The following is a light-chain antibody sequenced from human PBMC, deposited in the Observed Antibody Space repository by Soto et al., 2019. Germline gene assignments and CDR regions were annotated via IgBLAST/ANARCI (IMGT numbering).Light chain of an antibody. V-gene: IGLV2-14*01. CDR2: DVS. Sequence: QYPLTQPPSVSGSPGQSITIYRTGTNSDVGGYNYVSWYQQYPGKAPKLMIYDVSNRPSGVSNRFSGSKSGNTASLTISGLQAEDEADYYCSSYTISNTRVFGSGTKVTVL. CDR1: NSDVGGYNY. CDR3: SSYTISNTRV. J-gene: IGLJ1*01.